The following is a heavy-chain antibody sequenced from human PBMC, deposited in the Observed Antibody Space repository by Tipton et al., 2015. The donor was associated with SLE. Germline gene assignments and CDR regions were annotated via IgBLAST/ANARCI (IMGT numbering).Heavy chain of an antibody. Sequence: GSLRLSCAASGFTVSSNYMSWVRQAPGKGLEWVSVIYSGGSTYYADSVKGRFTISRDNSKNTLYLQMNSLRAEDTAVYYCARYSKRGYYYYGMDVWGQGTTVTVSS. D-gene: IGHD4-11*01. CDR2: IYSGGST. V-gene: IGHV3-53*01. CDR1: GFTVSSNY. CDR3: ARYSKRGYYYYGMDV. J-gene: IGHJ6*02.